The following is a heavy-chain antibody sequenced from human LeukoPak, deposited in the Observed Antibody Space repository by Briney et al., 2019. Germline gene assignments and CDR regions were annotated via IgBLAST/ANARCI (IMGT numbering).Heavy chain of an antibody. CDR3: ARVLGVCSGGSCYIDY. D-gene: IGHD2-15*01. Sequence: SGTVSLTCAVYGGSFSGYYWSWIRQPPGKGLEWIGEINHSGSTNYNPSLKSRVTISVDTSKNQFSLKLSSVTAADTAVYYCARVLGVCSGGSCYIDYWGQGTLVTVSS. J-gene: IGHJ4*02. V-gene: IGHV4-34*01. CDR1: GGSFSGYY. CDR2: INHSGST.